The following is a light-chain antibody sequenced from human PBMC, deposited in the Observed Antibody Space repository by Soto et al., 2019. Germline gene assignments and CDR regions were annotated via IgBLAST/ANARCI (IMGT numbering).Light chain of an antibody. Sequence: EIVMTQSPATLSVSPGARATLSCRASQSISTNLAWYQHRPGQPPSLLMYGAATRATGVPARFSGGGSGTQFTLTITSLQSEDVAVYYCQQYYTWTWTFGQGTKVEIK. CDR1: QSISTN. J-gene: IGKJ1*01. V-gene: IGKV3-15*01. CDR2: GAA. CDR3: QQYYTWTWT.